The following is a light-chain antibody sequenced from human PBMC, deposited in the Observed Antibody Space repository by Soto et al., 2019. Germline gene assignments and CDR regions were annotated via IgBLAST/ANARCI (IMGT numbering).Light chain of an antibody. Sequence: DLVMTQSPLSLPVTPGEPASIFCRSSQSLLNNKGYNYVDWYSHKPGQSPQLLIYVGSDRASGIPDRFSGSGSGTDFTLKISRVEAEDLGVYHCMHALTAPPTFGQGTKVDIK. CDR1: QSLLNNKGYNY. J-gene: IGKJ1*01. V-gene: IGKV2-28*01. CDR3: MHALTAPPT. CDR2: VGS.